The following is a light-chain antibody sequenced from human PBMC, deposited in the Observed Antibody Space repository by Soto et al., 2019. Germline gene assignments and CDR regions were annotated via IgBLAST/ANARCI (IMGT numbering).Light chain of an antibody. Sequence: DIVLTQSPATLSLSIGERATLSCRASQSVSFYLAWYQQKPGQAPRLLIYDASNRATGIPARFSGSGSGTDFTLTISSLEPEDFAVYYCQQRSNWPPYTFG. V-gene: IGKV3-11*01. CDR1: QSVSFY. CDR2: DAS. J-gene: IGKJ2*01. CDR3: QQRSNWPPYT.